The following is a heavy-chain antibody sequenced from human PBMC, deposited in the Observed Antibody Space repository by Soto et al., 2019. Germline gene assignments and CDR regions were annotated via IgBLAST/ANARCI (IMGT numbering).Heavy chain of an antibody. V-gene: IGHV3-15*07. CDR2: IKSKRDGGTT. CDR1: SFAFSDAW. J-gene: IGHJ4*02. CDR3: TTKTPPFDC. Sequence: GGSLRLSCVASSFAFSDAWMNWVRQATGKGLEWVGRIKSKRDGGTTDYAAPVKGRFTISRDDSKNTLYLQMNSLKIEDTAVYYCTTKTPPFDCWGQGTLVTVSS.